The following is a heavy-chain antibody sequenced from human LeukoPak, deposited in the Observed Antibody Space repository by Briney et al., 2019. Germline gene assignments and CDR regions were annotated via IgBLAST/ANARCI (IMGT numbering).Heavy chain of an antibody. Sequence: GGSLRLSCAASGFTLSSYWMHWVRQAPGKGLEWVGRIRNKAHTFSTEYAASVRGRFTVSRDDSKNSLSLQMNSLRSEDTAVYYCVRASQGYFQSWGQGTLVSVSS. J-gene: IGHJ1*01. V-gene: IGHV3-72*01. CDR3: VRASQGYFQS. CDR1: GFTLSSYW. CDR2: IRNKAHTFST.